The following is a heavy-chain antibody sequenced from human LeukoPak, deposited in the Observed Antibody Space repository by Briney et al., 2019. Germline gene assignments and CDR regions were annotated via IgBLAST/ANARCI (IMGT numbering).Heavy chain of an antibody. CDR1: GYTFTSYG. V-gene: IGHV1-18*01. CDR3: AREGVARTVVVLAAMMGDLDY. Sequence: ASVKVSCKASGYTFTSYGISWVRQAPGQGLEWMGWISAYNGNTNYAQKLQGRVTMTTDTSTSTACMELRSLRSDDTAVCYCAREGVARTVVVLAAMMGDLDYWGQGTLVTVSS. D-gene: IGHD2-2*01. J-gene: IGHJ4*02. CDR2: ISAYNGNT.